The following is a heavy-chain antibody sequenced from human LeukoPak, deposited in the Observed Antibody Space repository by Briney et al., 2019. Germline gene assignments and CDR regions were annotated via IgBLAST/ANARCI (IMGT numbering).Heavy chain of an antibody. CDR2: IKQDRSEK. CDR3: ARDRWGYSYGGD. D-gene: IGHD5-18*01. J-gene: IGHJ4*02. Sequence: GGSLRLSCAASGFTFSNYWMSWVRQAPGKGLEWVANIKQDRSEKYYVDSVKGRFTISRDNAKNSLYLQMNSLRAEDTAVYFCARDRWGYSYGGDWGQGTLVTVSS. V-gene: IGHV3-7*01. CDR1: GFTFSNYW.